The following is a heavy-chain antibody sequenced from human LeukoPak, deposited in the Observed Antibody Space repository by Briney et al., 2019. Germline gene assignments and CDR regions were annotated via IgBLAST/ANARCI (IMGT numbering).Heavy chain of an antibody. CDR3: ATYPFRGATHYFDS. Sequence: SETLSLTCTFSGGSISNYYWSWIRQPPGKGLEWIAYTFYSGSTNYNPSLKSRVTISVDTSKNQFSLKLSSVTAADTAVYYCATYPFRGATHYFDSWGHGILVTVSS. CDR2: TFYSGST. CDR1: GGSISNYY. D-gene: IGHD3-10*01. J-gene: IGHJ4*01. V-gene: IGHV4-59*01.